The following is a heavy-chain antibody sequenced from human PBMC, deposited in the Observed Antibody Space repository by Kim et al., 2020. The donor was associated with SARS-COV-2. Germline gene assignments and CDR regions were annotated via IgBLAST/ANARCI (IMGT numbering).Heavy chain of an antibody. J-gene: IGHJ5*02. CDR2: ISAYNGNT. Sequence: ASVKVSCKASGYTFTSYGISWVRQAPGQGLEWMGWISAYNGNTNYAQKLQGRVTMTTDTSTSTAYMELRSLRSDDTAVYYCARLVAGLRFLEWVGWFDPWGQGTLVTVSS. V-gene: IGHV1-18*01. CDR3: ARLVAGLRFLEWVGWFDP. D-gene: IGHD3-3*01. CDR1: GYTFTSYG.